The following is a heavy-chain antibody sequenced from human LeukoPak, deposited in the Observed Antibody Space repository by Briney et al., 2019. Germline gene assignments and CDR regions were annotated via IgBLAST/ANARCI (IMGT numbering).Heavy chain of an antibody. J-gene: IGHJ6*03. CDR1: GFTFSSYS. CDR2: ISSSSSTI. V-gene: IGHV3-48*04. Sequence: GGSLRLSCAASGFTFSSYSMNWVRQAPGKGLEWVSYISSSSSTIYYADSVKGRFTISRDNAKNSLYLQMNSLRAEDTAVYSCARVGYCSSTRCYTNYYYYMDVWGKGTTVTVSS. D-gene: IGHD2-2*02. CDR3: ARVGYCSSTRCYTNYYYYMDV.